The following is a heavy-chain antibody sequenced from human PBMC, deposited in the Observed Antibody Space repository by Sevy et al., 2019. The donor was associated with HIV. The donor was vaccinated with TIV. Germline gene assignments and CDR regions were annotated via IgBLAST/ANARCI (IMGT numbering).Heavy chain of an antibody. CDR3: ARYPILVAARPDRCFDY. V-gene: IGHV1-18*03. D-gene: IGHD6-6*01. J-gene: IGHJ4*02. CDR2: ISAYNGNT. Sequence: ASVKVSCKASGYTFTSYGISWVRQAPGQGLEWMGWISAYNGNTNYAQKLQGRVTMTTDTSTRTAYMELRSLRSDDMAVYYCARYPILVAARPDRCFDYWGQGTLVTVSS. CDR1: GYTFTSYG.